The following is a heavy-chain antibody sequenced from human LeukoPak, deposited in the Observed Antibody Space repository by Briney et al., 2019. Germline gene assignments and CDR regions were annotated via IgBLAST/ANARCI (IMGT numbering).Heavy chain of an antibody. Sequence: AESLKISCKGSGYSFTSYWIGWVRQMPGKGLEWMGIIYPGDSDTRYSPSFQGQVTISADKSISTAYPQWSSLKASDTAMYYCARLRLGANDAFDIWGQGTMVTVSS. CDR2: IYPGDSDT. V-gene: IGHV5-51*01. D-gene: IGHD1-26*01. CDR3: ARLRLGANDAFDI. J-gene: IGHJ3*02. CDR1: GYSFTSYW.